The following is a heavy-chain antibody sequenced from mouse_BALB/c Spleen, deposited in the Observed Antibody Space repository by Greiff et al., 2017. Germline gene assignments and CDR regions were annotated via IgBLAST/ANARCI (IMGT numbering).Heavy chain of an antibody. V-gene: IGHV2-9*02. Sequence: VQLQQSGPGLVAPSQSLSITCNVSGFSLTSYGVNWVRQPPGQGLEWLGVIWAGGSTNYNSALMSRMSISKDNSKSQVFLIMNSLQTDDTAMYYFARGDYGDAMDYWGQGTSVTVSS. CDR2: IWAGGST. CDR3: ARGDYGDAMDY. CDR1: GFSLTSYG. J-gene: IGHJ4*01. D-gene: IGHD2-4*01.